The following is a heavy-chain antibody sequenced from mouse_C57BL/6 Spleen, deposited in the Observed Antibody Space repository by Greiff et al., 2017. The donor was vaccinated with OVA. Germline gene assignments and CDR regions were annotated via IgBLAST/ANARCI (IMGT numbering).Heavy chain of an antibody. Sequence: VQLQQSGAELVRPGTSVKVSCKASGYAFTNYLIEWVKQRPGQGLEWIGVINPGSGGTNYNEKFKGKATLTADKSSSTAYMQLSSLTSEDSAVYFCARAGMDYFDYWGQGTTLTVSS. D-gene: IGHD2-3*01. CDR2: INPGSGGT. CDR3: ARAGMDYFDY. CDR1: GYAFTNYL. V-gene: IGHV1-54*01. J-gene: IGHJ2*01.